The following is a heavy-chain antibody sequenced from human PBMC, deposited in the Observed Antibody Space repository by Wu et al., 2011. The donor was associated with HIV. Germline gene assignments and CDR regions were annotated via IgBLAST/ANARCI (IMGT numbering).Heavy chain of an antibody. V-gene: IGHV1-69*18. CDR3: ASSSTFYSSSWTAGDGFDI. J-gene: IGHJ3*02. CDR1: GGTFSSYA. Sequence: VQLVQSGAEVKKPGSSVKVSCKASGGTFSSYAISWVRQAPGQGLEWMGRIIPIFGTANYAQKFQGRVTITTDESTSTAYMELSSLRSEDTAMYYCASSSTFYSSSWTAGDGFDIRGQGTMVTVSS. D-gene: IGHD6-13*01. CDR2: IIPIFGTA.